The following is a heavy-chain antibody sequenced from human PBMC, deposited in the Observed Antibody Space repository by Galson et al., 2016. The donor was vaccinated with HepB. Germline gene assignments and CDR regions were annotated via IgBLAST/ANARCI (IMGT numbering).Heavy chain of an antibody. V-gene: IGHV3-11*01. D-gene: IGHD3-10*01. J-gene: IGHJ4*02. CDR1: GFSLSDYY. CDR3: ARHFGGFIMDYN. CDR2: IGSIGSTITI. Sequence: SLRLSCAASGFSLSDYYMSWIRQAPGKGLEWVSYIGSIGSTITIHHADSVKGRFTISRDNPKNSLYLQMNSLRDEDTAVYYCARHFGGFIMDYNWGQGTLVTVSS.